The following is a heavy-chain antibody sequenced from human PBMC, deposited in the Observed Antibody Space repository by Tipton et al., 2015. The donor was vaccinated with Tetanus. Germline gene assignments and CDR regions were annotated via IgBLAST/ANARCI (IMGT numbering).Heavy chain of an antibody. CDR3: ARANNEFPKKGPFDS. J-gene: IGHJ4*02. CDR2: ISPSGNT. D-gene: IGHD1-1*01. CDR1: GGSFSNYF. Sequence: TLSLTCAVYGGSFSNYFWRWIRQPPGKGLEWIGEISPSGNTNYNPSLKSRVTISQDTSKNQFSLRLTSVTAADTAVYYCARANNEFPKKGPFDSWGQGSLVIVSS. V-gene: IGHV4-34*01.